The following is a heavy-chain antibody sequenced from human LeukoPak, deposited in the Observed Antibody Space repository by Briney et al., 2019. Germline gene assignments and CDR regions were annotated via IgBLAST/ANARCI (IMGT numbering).Heavy chain of an antibody. D-gene: IGHD3-22*01. V-gene: IGHV3-33*01. CDR1: GFTFSSYG. J-gene: IGHJ4*02. Sequence: GGSLRLSCAASGFTFSSYGMHWVRQAPGKGLEWVAVIWYDGSNKYYADSVKGRFTISRDNSKNTLYLQMNSLRAEDTAVYYCARDPRHYYDASGFECWGQGTLVTVSS. CDR2: IWYDGSNK. CDR3: ARDPRHYYDASGFEC.